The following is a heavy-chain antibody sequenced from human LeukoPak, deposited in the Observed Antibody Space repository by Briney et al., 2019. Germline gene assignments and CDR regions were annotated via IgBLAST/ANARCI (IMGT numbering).Heavy chain of an antibody. J-gene: IGHJ6*03. Sequence: GASVKVSCKASGGTFSSYAISWVRQAPGQGLEWMGGIIPIFGTANYAQKFQGRVTITADESTSTAYMELSSLRSEDTAVYYGAKGDILTGTYYYYYYMDVWGKGTTVTVSS. V-gene: IGHV1-69*01. CDR2: IIPIFGTA. D-gene: IGHD3-9*01. CDR3: AKGDILTGTYYYYYYMDV. CDR1: GGTFSSYA.